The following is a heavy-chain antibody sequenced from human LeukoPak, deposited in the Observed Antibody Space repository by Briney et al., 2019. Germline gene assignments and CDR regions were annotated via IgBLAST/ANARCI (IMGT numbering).Heavy chain of an antibody. CDR3: AIAACPRGLLDY. CDR1: GYTFTSYY. CDR2: INPSGGST. D-gene: IGHD6-6*01. V-gene: IGHV1-46*03. Sequence: ASVKVSCXASGYTFTSYYMHWVRQAPGQGLEWMGIINPSGGSTSYAQKFQGRVTMTRDTSTSTVYMELSSLRSEDTAVYYCAIAACPRGLLDYWGQGTLVTVSS. J-gene: IGHJ4*02.